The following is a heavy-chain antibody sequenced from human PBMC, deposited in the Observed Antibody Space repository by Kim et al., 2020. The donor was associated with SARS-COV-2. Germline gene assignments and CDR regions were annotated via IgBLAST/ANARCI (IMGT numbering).Heavy chain of an antibody. CDR3: ARGYGAN. CDR2: ISSSSSTI. J-gene: IGHJ4*02. Sequence: GGSLRLSCAASGFTFGTNDMNWVRQAPGKGLEWVSSISSSSSTIHYADSVKGRFSISRDNAKNSLYLQMNSLRDEDTAVYYCARGYGANRGQGTLVTVSS. D-gene: IGHD4-17*01. V-gene: IGHV3-48*02. CDR1: GFTFGTND.